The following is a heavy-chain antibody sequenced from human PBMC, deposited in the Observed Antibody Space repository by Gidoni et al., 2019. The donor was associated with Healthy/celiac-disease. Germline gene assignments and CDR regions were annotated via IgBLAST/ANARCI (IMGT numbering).Heavy chain of an antibody. CDR3: ARVLGRVGITIFSRDAFDI. V-gene: IGHV1-2*02. J-gene: IGHJ3*02. Sequence: QVQLVQSGAEVKTPGAPVKVSCKASGYTFTGYYMHWVRQAPGQGLEGMGWINPNSGGTNYEQKFQGKVTMTRDTSISTAYMELSRLRSDDTAVYYCARVLGRVGITIFSRDAFDIWGQGTMVTVSS. CDR2: INPNSGGT. CDR1: GYTFTGYY. D-gene: IGHD3-3*01.